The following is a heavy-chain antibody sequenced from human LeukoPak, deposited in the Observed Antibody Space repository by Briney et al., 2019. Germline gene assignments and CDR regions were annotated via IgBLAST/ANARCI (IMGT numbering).Heavy chain of an antibody. CDR3: ARGGLRQWLPY. D-gene: IGHD6-19*01. CDR1: GYTFTSYA. V-gene: IGHV1-3*01. J-gene: IGHJ4*02. Sequence: ASVKVSCKASGYTFTSYAMHWVRQAPGQRLEWMGWINAGNGNTKYSQKFQGRVTITRDTSASTAYMKLGSLRSEDTAVYYCARGGLRQWLPYWGQGTLVTVSS. CDR2: INAGNGNT.